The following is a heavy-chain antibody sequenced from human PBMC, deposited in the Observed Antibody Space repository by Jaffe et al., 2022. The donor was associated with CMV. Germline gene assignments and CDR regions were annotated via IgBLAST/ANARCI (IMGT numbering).Heavy chain of an antibody. J-gene: IGHJ4*02. CDR3: ARAYSADDFYYFDS. CDR1: GGSISTYF. Sequence: QVQLQESGPGLVKPSETLSLTCTVSGGSISTYFWTWIRQPPGKGLEWIGYIYYNGSTNYNPSLQSRVAISIDASTKQFSLKLSSVTAADTAVYYCARAYSADDFYYFDSWGQGSLVTVSS. D-gene: IGHD5-12*01. V-gene: IGHV4-59*01. CDR2: IYYNGST.